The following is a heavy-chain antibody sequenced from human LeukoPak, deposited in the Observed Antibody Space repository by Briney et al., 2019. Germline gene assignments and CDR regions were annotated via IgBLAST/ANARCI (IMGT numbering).Heavy chain of an antibody. Sequence: GESLKISCKGSGYSFTNYWIGWVRQMPGKGLEWMGIIYPGDSDTRYSPSFQGQVTISVDKSINTAYLQWSSLKASDTAMYYCARHEYSSDWSTNGFWGQGTLVTVSS. J-gene: IGHJ4*02. CDR2: IYPGDSDT. CDR1: GYSFTNYW. CDR3: ARHEYSSDWSTNGF. V-gene: IGHV5-51*01. D-gene: IGHD6-13*01.